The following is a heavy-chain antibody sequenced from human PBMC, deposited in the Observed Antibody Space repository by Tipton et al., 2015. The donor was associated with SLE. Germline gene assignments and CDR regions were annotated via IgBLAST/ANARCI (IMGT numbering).Heavy chain of an antibody. D-gene: IGHD3-10*01. CDR1: GFTFSSYS. V-gene: IGHV3-7*01. Sequence: SLRLSCAASGFTFSSYSMNWVHQAPGKGLEWVANIKQDGSEKYFVDSVKGRFTISRDNAKNSLYLQMNSLRAEDTAVYYCARVAWFRAFIYWGQGTLVTVSS. J-gene: IGHJ4*02. CDR3: ARVAWFRAFIY. CDR2: IKQDGSEK.